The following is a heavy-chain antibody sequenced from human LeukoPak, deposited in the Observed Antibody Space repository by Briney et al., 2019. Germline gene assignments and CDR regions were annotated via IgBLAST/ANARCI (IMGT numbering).Heavy chain of an antibody. CDR1: GFTFSNYG. CDR2: ISYDGSNK. Sequence: GGSLRLSCAASGFTFSNYGMHWVRQAPGKGLDWVAVISYDGSNKYYADSVKGRFTISRDNSKNTLYLQMNSLRAEDTAGYYCAKGASFGGYGDYDYWGQGTLVTVSS. V-gene: IGHV3-30*18. CDR3: AKGASFGGYGDYDY. J-gene: IGHJ4*02. D-gene: IGHD4-17*01.